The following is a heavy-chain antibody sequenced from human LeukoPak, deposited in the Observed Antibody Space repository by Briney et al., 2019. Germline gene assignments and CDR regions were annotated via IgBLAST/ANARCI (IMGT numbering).Heavy chain of an antibody. D-gene: IGHD4-23*01. V-gene: IGHV1-69*13. CDR1: GGTFSSYA. Sequence: SVKVSCKASGGTFSSYAISWVRQAPGQGLEWMGRIIPIFGTANYAQKFQGRVTITADESTSTAYMELSSLRSEDTAVYYCARGIYGGNSDAFDIWGQGTMVTVSS. CDR2: IIPIFGTA. CDR3: ARGIYGGNSDAFDI. J-gene: IGHJ3*02.